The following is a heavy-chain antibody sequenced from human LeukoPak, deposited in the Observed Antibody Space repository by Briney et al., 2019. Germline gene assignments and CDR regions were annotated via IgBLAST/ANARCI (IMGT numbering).Heavy chain of an antibody. Sequence: GGSLRLSCAASGFTFSSYWMSWVRQAPGKGLEWVANIKQDGSEKYYVDSVKGRFTISRDNAKNSLYLQMNSLRAEDTAVYYCARDNPYYYDSSGYLLLDYWGQGTLVTVSS. CDR2: IKQDGSEK. V-gene: IGHV3-7*01. CDR3: ARDNPYYYDSSGYLLLDY. J-gene: IGHJ4*02. CDR1: GFTFSSYW. D-gene: IGHD3-22*01.